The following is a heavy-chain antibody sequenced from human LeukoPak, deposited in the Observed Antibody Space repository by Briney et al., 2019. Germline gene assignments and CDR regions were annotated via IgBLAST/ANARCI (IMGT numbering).Heavy chain of an antibody. CDR2: INHSGST. Sequence: SETLSLTCAVYGGSFSGYYWSWIRQPPGKGLEWIGEINHSGSTNYNPCLKSRVTISVDTSKNQFSLKLSSVTAADTAVNYCARYSSSWQDAFDIWGQGTMVTVSS. J-gene: IGHJ3*02. V-gene: IGHV4-34*01. D-gene: IGHD6-13*01. CDR3: ARYSSSWQDAFDI. CDR1: GGSFSGYY.